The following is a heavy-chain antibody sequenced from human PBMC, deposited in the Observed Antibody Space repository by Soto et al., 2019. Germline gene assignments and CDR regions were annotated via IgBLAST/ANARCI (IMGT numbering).Heavy chain of an antibody. CDR1: GGSISSSSYY. Sequence: TLSLTCTVSGGSISSSSYYWGWIRQPPGKGLEWIGSIYYSGSTYYNPSLKSRVTISVDTSKNQFSLKLSSVTAADTAVYYCARLRDYYYMDVWGKGTTVTVSS. J-gene: IGHJ6*03. CDR2: IYYSGST. CDR3: ARLRDYYYMDV. V-gene: IGHV4-39*01.